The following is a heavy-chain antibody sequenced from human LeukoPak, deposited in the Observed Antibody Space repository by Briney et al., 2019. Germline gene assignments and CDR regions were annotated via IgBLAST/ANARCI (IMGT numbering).Heavy chain of an antibody. CDR2: IYYTVST. D-gene: IGHD4-23*01. Sequence: SETLSLTCTVSGGSISSGDYYWSWIRHHPGMGLEWIGYIYYTVSTYYNPSLKSRVTISADTSKNQFSLRLSSVTAADTAVYYCTRAVVYNSGNPLFDYWGQGTLVTVSS. CDR1: GGSISSGDYY. V-gene: IGHV4-31*03. CDR3: TRAVVYNSGNPLFDY. J-gene: IGHJ4*02.